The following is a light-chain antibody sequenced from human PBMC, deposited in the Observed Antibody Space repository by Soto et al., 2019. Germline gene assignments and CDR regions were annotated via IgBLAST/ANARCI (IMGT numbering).Light chain of an antibody. J-gene: IGKJ3*01. CDR1: QGISNY. CDR3: QKYNSAPFT. CDR2: AAS. V-gene: IGKV1-27*01. Sequence: DIPMTQSPSSLSASVGDRVTITCRASQGISNYLAWYQQKPGKVPKLLIYAASTLQSGVPSRFSGSGSGTYFTLTISSLQPEDVATYYYQKYNSAPFTFGPGTNVDIK.